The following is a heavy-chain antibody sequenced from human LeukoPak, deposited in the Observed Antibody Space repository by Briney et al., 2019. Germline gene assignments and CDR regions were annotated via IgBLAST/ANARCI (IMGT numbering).Heavy chain of an antibody. D-gene: IGHD4-17*01. V-gene: IGHV1-2*02. J-gene: IGHJ5*02. CDR2: INPNSGGT. Sequence: ASVEVSCKASGYTFTGYYMHWVRQAPGQGLEWMGWINPNSGGTNYAQKFQGRVTMTRNTSISTAYMELSRLRSDDTAVYYCGRVATVTNTWFDPWGEGTLVTVSS. CDR3: GRVATVTNTWFDP. CDR1: GYTFTGYY.